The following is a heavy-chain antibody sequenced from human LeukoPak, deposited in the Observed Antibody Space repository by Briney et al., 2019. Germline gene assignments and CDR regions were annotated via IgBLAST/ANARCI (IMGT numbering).Heavy chain of an antibody. D-gene: IGHD3-22*01. Sequence: SETLSLTCTVSGGSMRSYYWSWIRQPPGKGLEWIGYIYYSGSTNYNPSLKSRVTISVDTSKNQFSLKLSSVTAADTAVYYCARETDYYDSSGYNYYYYMDVWGKGTTVTVSS. CDR3: ARETDYYDSSGYNYYYYMDV. J-gene: IGHJ6*03. CDR2: IYYSGST. CDR1: GGSMRSYY. V-gene: IGHV4-59*01.